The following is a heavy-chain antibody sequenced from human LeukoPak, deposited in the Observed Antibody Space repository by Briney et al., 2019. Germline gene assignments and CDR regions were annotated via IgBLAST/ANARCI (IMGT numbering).Heavy chain of an antibody. J-gene: IGHJ1*01. V-gene: IGHV1-69*13. Sequence: SVKVSCKASGGTFSSYAISWVRQAPGQGLEWMGGIIPIFGTANYAQKFQGRVTITADESTSTAYMELSSLRSEDTAVYYCARDLLPAGYCSSTSCSTRVLQHWGQGTLVTVSS. CDR1: GGTFSSYA. D-gene: IGHD2-2*01. CDR2: IIPIFGTA. CDR3: ARDLLPAGYCSSTSCSTRVLQH.